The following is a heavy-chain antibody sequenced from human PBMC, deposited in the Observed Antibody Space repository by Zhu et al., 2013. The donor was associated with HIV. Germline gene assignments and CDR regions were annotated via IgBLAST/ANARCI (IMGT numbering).Heavy chain of an antibody. Sequence: QVQLQESGPGLVKPSETLSLICTVSGGSISSNSYYWGWIRQPPEKGLEWIGSLYYSGGTYYNPSLKSRVTMSVDTSKNQFSLKLSSLTAADTAVYYCARDSGTTVVTPNDAFDIWGQGTMVTVSS. CDR3: ARDSGTTVVTPNDAFDI. V-gene: IGHV4-39*07. J-gene: IGHJ3*02. CDR1: GGSISSNSYY. CDR2: LYYSGGT. D-gene: IGHD4-17*01.